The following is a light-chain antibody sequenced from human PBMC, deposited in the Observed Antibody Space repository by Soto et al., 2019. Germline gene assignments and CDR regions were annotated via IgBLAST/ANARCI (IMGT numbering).Light chain of an antibody. V-gene: IGKV1-5*03. Sequence: DIQMTQSPSTLSASVGGRVTITCRASQSISSWLAWYQQKPGKAPKLLIYKASSLESGVPSRFSGSGSGTEFTLTISSLQPDDFATYYCQQYNSYSSLTFGGGTKVEIK. CDR3: QQYNSYSSLT. J-gene: IGKJ4*01. CDR1: QSISSW. CDR2: KAS.